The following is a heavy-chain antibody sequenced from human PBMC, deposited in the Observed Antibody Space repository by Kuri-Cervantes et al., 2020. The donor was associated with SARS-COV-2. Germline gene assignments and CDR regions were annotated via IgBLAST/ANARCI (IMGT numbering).Heavy chain of an antibody. CDR2: ISYDGSNK. CDR3: ARDRRYYDFWSGYGNTGDLYYYYYYMDV. J-gene: IGHJ6*03. Sequence: GGSLRLSCAASGFTFSSYAMHWVRQAPGKWLEWVAVISYDGSNKYYADSVKGRFTISRDNSKNTLYLQMNSLRAEDTAVYYCARDRRYYDFWSGYGNTGDLYYYYYYMDVWGKGTTVTVSS. CDR1: GFTFSSYA. V-gene: IGHV3-30-3*01. D-gene: IGHD3-3*01.